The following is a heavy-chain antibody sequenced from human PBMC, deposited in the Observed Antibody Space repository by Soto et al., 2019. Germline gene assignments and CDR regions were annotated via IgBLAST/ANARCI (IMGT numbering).Heavy chain of an antibody. Sequence: QVQLVQSGAEVKKPGSSVKVSCKASGGTFSSYAISWVRQAPGQGLEWMGGIIPIFGTANYAQKFQGRVTITADESTSTAYMELSSLRSEDTAVYYCAREGRGYCSGGSCYSGRDYYGMDVWGQGTTVTVSS. CDR3: AREGRGYCSGGSCYSGRDYYGMDV. CDR2: IIPIFGTA. D-gene: IGHD2-15*01. V-gene: IGHV1-69*01. J-gene: IGHJ6*02. CDR1: GGTFSSYA.